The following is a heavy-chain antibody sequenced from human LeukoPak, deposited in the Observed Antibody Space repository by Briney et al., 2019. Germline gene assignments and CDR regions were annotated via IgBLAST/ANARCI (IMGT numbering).Heavy chain of an antibody. Sequence: SVKVSCKASGGTFSSHAVSWVRQAPGQGLEWMGRIIPILDITNYAQKFQGRVTITADKSTSTAYMELSSLRSEDTAVYYCARGEGVGATVIDYWGQGTLVTVSS. V-gene: IGHV1-69*04. CDR2: IIPILDIT. CDR3: ARGEGVGATVIDY. J-gene: IGHJ4*02. CDR1: GGTFSSHA. D-gene: IGHD1-26*01.